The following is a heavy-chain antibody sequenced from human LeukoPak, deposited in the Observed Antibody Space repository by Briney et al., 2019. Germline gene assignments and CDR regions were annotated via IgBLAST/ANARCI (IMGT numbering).Heavy chain of an antibody. V-gene: IGHV4-39*07. CDR1: GGSISSGGYY. D-gene: IGHD5-12*01. J-gene: IGHJ4*02. Sequence: SETLSLTCTVSGGSISSGGYYWGWIRQPPGKGLEWIGSIYYSGSTYYNPSLKSRVTISVDTSKNQFSLKLSSVTAADTAVYYCATSFFIARGYSGYDSEGADYWGQGTLVTVSS. CDR2: IYYSGST. CDR3: ATSFFIARGYSGYDSEGADY.